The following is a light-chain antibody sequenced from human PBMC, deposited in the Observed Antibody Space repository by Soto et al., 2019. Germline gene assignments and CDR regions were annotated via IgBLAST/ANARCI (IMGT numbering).Light chain of an antibody. Sequence: DIQMTQSPSSLSGSVGDRVTISCRASQNIVNYLHWYQRKPGTAPRLLISRASTVRSGVPPRFSGSGSGRDFTLTIISLRPEDIGTYFCQQTYSIPWTFGPGTRVEI. V-gene: IGKV1-39*01. CDR2: RAS. CDR3: QQTYSIPWT. J-gene: IGKJ1*01. CDR1: QNIVNY.